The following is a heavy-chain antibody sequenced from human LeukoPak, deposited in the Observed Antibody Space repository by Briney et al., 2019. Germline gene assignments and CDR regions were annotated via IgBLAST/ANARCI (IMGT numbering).Heavy chain of an antibody. D-gene: IGHD3-10*01. CDR2: IRSKAYGGTT. V-gene: IGHV3-49*03. J-gene: IGHJ4*02. CDR1: GFTFGDYA. CDR3: TSVYGSGSYYTG. Sequence: GGPLRLSCTASGFTFGDYAMSWFRQAPGKGLEWVGFIRSKAYGGTTEYAASVKGRFTISRDDSKSIAYLQMNSLKTEDTAVYYCTSVYGSGSYYTGGGQGTLVTVSS.